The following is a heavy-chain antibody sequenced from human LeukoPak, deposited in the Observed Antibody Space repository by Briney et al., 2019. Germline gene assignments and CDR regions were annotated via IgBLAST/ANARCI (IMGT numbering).Heavy chain of an antibody. CDR2: MNPNSGNT. Sequence: GASVKVSCKASGCTFTSYDINWVRQAPGQGLEWMGWMNPNSGNTGYAQKLQGRVTMTRNTSISTAYMELSSLRSEDTAVYYCARGKAHCSSTSCYGGWFDPWGQGTLVTVSS. J-gene: IGHJ5*02. D-gene: IGHD2-2*01. CDR1: GCTFTSYD. V-gene: IGHV1-8*01. CDR3: ARGKAHCSSTSCYGGWFDP.